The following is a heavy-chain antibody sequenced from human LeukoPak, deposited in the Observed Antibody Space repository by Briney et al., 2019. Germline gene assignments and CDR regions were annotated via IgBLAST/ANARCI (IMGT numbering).Heavy chain of an antibody. J-gene: IGHJ4*02. Sequence: ASVKVSCKASGYTFTAYYMHWVRQAPGQGLEWMGWINPNSGGTNYAQKFQGWVTTTRDTSISTAYMELSRLKSDDTAVYYCARSPSSWYPYFDYWGQGTLVTVSS. D-gene: IGHD6-13*01. CDR1: GYTFTAYY. CDR3: ARSPSSWYPYFDY. CDR2: INPNSGGT. V-gene: IGHV1-2*04.